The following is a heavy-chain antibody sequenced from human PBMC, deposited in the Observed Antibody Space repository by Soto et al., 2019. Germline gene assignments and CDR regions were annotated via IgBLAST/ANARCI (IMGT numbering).Heavy chain of an antibody. J-gene: IGHJ6*02. CDR3: AKGPHSAYYDFWSVYYPYYYYYYGMDV. V-gene: IGHV3-20*04. CDR2: INWNGGST. D-gene: IGHD3-3*01. CDR1: GFTFDDYG. Sequence: EVQLVESGGGVVRPGGSLRLSCAASGFTFDDYGMSWVRQAPGKGLEWVSGINWNGGSTGYADSVKGRFTISRDNAKHLLYLQMKILGAEDTALYYCAKGPHSAYYDFWSVYYPYYYYYYGMDVWGQGTTVTVSS.